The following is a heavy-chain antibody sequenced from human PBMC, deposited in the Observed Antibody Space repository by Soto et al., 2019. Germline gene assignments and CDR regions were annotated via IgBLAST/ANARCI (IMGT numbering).Heavy chain of an antibody. J-gene: IGHJ4*02. CDR3: ARGGPELARSASFDY. Sequence: QGLEWIGRIIPSDGSTHYAQRFQDRVIMTRDTSTSTVYMELNSLRSEDSAVYYCARGGPELARSASFDYWGQGTLVTVSS. D-gene: IGHD1-1*01. CDR2: IIPSDGST. V-gene: IGHV1-46*01.